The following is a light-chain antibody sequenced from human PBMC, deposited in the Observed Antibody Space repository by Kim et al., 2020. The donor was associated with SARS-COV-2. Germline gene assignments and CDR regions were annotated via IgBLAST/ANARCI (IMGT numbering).Light chain of an antibody. CDR2: RDS. CDR3: QVWDSTVV. CDR1: NIGSKD. Sequence: SYELTQPLSVSVALGQTARITCGGNNIGSKDVHWYQQKPGQAPVVVMYRDSNRPSGIPERFSGSNSGNTATLTISRAQAGDEADYYCQVWDSTVVFGGGTQLTVL. J-gene: IGLJ2*01. V-gene: IGLV3-9*01.